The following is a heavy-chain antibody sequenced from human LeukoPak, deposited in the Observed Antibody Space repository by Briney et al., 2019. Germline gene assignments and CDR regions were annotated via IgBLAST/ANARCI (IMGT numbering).Heavy chain of an antibody. J-gene: IGHJ5*02. CDR1: GYSFTSYG. D-gene: IGHD3-10*01. V-gene: IGHV1-18*01. CDR3: ARDQESLKTRRPRFGRFDP. Sequence: GESLKISCKGSGYSFTSYGISWVRQAPGQGLEWMGWISAYNGNTNYAQKLQGRVTMTTDTSTSTAYMELRSLRSDDTAVYYCARDQESLKTRRPRFGRFDPWGQGTLVTVSS. CDR2: ISAYNGNT.